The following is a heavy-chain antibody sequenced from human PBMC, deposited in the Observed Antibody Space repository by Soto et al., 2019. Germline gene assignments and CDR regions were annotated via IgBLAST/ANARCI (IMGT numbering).Heavy chain of an antibody. Sequence: ESGGGVVQPGRSLRLSCAASGFTFSRHGMHWVRQAPGKGLQWVGVIWSDGSNEVYADSVKGRFIISRDNSKNILYLQMNSLRAEDTAVYYCARERTFGDNKHNYMDVWGTGITVTVSS. V-gene: IGHV3-33*01. CDR2: IWSDGSNE. J-gene: IGHJ6*03. CDR1: GFTFSRHG. D-gene: IGHD3-10*01. CDR3: ARERTFGDNKHNYMDV.